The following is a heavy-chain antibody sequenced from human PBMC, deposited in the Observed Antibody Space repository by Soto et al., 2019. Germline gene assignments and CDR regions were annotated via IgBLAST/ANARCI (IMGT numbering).Heavy chain of an antibody. CDR3: ARAETAMDPPGS. J-gene: IGHJ5*02. V-gene: IGHV4-39*01. CDR1: GGSSRQSSYF. CDR2: VYYSGTP. Sequence: SQTLSLTCAFSGGSSRQSSYFLGFLLQPPGKGLEWIASVYYSGTPYYNPSLKSRVTISIDTSKTQISLKLKSLTAADTAVYYCARAETAMDPPGSWGQGILVTVSS. D-gene: IGHD5-18*01.